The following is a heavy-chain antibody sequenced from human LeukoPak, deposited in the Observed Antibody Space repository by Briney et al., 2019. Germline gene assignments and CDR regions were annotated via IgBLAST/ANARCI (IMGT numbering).Heavy chain of an antibody. J-gene: IGHJ4*02. D-gene: IGHD2-2*01. Sequence: GGSLRLSCAASGFTFSSYSMNWVRQAPGKGLEWVSYISSSSGTIYYADSVKGRFTMSRDNAKNSLSLQMNSLRDEDTAVYYCARGGSHCSSTSCSLNYWGQGTLVTVSS. CDR2: ISSSSGTI. CDR1: GFTFSSYS. CDR3: ARGGSHCSSTSCSLNY. V-gene: IGHV3-48*02.